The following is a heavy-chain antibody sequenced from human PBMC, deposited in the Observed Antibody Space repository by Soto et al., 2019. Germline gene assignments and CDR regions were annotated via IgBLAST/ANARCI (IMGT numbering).Heavy chain of an antibody. D-gene: IGHD6-6*01. Sequence: EVQLVESGGGLIQPGGSLRLSCAASGVTISSNYMSWVRQAPGKGLEWVSLIYSGGSTYYADSVKGRFTISRDNSKNTVYVDMHSLCAYDMAVYYCAVPHSSSCGYYGMDFGGRENTVNVS. CDR1: GVTISSNY. J-gene: IGHJ6*02. CDR2: IYSGGST. CDR3: AVPHSSSCGYYGMDF. V-gene: IGHV3-53*01.